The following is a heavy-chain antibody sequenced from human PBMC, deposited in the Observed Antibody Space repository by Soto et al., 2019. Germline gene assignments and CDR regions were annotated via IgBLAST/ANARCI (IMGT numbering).Heavy chain of an antibody. D-gene: IGHD3-9*01. CDR1: GFTFSSYS. CDR3: AGIPYYDILTGYYKGGFDY. Sequence: EVQLVESGGGVVKPGGSLRLSGAASGFTFSSYSMNWVRQAPGKGLEWVSSISSSSSYIYYADSVKGRFTISRDNAKNSLYLQMNSLRAEDTAVYYCAGIPYYDILTGYYKGGFDYWGQGTLVTVSS. J-gene: IGHJ4*02. CDR2: ISSSSSYI. V-gene: IGHV3-21*01.